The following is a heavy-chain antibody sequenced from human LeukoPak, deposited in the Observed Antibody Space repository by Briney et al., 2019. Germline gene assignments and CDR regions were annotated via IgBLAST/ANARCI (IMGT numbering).Heavy chain of an antibody. D-gene: IGHD3-16*02. CDR2: INHSGST. CDR1: GGSFSGYY. V-gene: IGHV4-34*01. CDR3: ARGRNPEGGSYRPHGPFDY. Sequence: SETLSLTCAVYGGSFSGYYWSWIRQPPGKGLEWIGEINHSGSTNYNPSLKSRVTISVDTSKNQFSLKLSSVTAADTAVYYCARGRNPEGGSYRPHGPFDYWGQGTLVTVSS. J-gene: IGHJ4*02.